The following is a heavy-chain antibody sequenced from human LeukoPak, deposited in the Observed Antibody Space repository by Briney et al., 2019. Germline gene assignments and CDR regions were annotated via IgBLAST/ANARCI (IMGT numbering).Heavy chain of an antibody. Sequence: GASVKVSCKASGYTFTGYYMHWVRQAPGQGLEWMGWINPNSGGTNYAQKFQGRVTITADKSTSTAYMELSSLRSEDTAVYYCARGLRTYYYDSSGYATDYWGQGTLVTVSS. CDR1: GYTFTGYY. CDR2: INPNSGGT. V-gene: IGHV1-2*02. D-gene: IGHD3-22*01. J-gene: IGHJ4*02. CDR3: ARGLRTYYYDSSGYATDY.